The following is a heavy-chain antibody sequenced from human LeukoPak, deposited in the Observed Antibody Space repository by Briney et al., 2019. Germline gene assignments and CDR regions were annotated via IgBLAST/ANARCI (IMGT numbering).Heavy chain of an antibody. J-gene: IGHJ4*02. V-gene: IGHV1-69-2*01. D-gene: IGHD3-22*01. Sequence: GASVKVSCKASGYTFTSFDINWVQQAPGKGLEWMGLVDPEDGETIYAEKFQGRVTITADTSTDTVDMELSSLRSEDTAVYYCATFPYYHDSSGYYGDYWGQGTLVTVSS. CDR2: VDPEDGET. CDR1: GYTFTSFD. CDR3: ATFPYYHDSSGYYGDY.